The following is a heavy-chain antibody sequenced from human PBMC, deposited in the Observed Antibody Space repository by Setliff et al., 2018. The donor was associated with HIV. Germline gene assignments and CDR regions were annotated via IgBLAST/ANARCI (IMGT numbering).Heavy chain of an antibody. V-gene: IGHV4-34*01. J-gene: IGHJ6*03. Sequence: SETLSLTCAVYGGSFSGYYWSWIRQPPGKGLEWIGEINHSGSTNYNPSLKSRVTISVDTSKNQFSLKLSSVTAADTAVYYCARGGNYYYYDYMDVWGKGTTVTVSS. CDR3: ARGGNYYYYDYMDV. CDR1: GGSFSGYY. CDR2: INHSGST.